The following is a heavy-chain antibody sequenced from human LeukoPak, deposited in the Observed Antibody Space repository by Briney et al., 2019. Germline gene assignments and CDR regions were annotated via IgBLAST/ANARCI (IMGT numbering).Heavy chain of an antibody. Sequence: PGGSLRLSCAASGFTFNSYGMQWVRQAPGKGLGWVAVIWYDGSNKYYADSVKGRFTISRDNSKKMLYLQMNSLRAEDTAVYYCARGAYQLLRGYSYGHFDYWGQGTLVTVSS. J-gene: IGHJ4*02. CDR3: ARGAYQLLRGYSYGHFDY. D-gene: IGHD5-18*01. CDR2: IWYDGSNK. CDR1: GFTFNSYG. V-gene: IGHV3-33*01.